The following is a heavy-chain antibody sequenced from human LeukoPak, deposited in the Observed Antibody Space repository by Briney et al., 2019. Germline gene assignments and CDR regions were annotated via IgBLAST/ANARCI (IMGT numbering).Heavy chain of an antibody. V-gene: IGHV4-4*02. CDR3: ASLAAAGTYYWFDP. CDR1: GGSISSSNW. Sequence: SGTLSLTCAVSGGSISSSNWWSWVRQPPGKGLEWIGEIYHSGSTNYNPSLKSRVTISVDTSKNQFSLKLSSVTAADTAVYYCASLAAAGTYYWFDPWGQGTLVTVSS. CDR2: IYHSGST. J-gene: IGHJ5*02. D-gene: IGHD6-13*01.